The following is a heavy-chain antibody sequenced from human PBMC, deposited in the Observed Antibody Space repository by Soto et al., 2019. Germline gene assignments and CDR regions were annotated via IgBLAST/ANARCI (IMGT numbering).Heavy chain of an antibody. D-gene: IGHD1-26*01. Sequence: SETLSLTCTVAGGSISSGGYYWSWIRQHPGKGLEWIGYIYYSGSTYYNPSLKSRVTISVDTSKNQFSLKLSSVTAADTAVYYCATVGATWGMDVWGQGTTVTVSS. V-gene: IGHV4-31*03. CDR2: IYYSGST. J-gene: IGHJ6*02. CDR3: ATVGATWGMDV. CDR1: GGSISSGGYY.